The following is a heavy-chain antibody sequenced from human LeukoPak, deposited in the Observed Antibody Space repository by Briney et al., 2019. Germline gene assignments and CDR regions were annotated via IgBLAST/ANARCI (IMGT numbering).Heavy chain of an antibody. CDR2: INQDGSEN. CDR1: GFTFNSYW. D-gene: IGHD2/OR15-2a*01. CDR3: TTFYSRLTDY. J-gene: IGHJ4*02. Sequence: GGSLRLSCAASGFTFNSYWISWVRQAPGKGLEWLANINQDGSENYYVDSVKGRFTISRDNAKNSLYLQMNSLRAEDTAVYYCTTFYSRLTDYWGQGTLATVSS. V-gene: IGHV3-7*05.